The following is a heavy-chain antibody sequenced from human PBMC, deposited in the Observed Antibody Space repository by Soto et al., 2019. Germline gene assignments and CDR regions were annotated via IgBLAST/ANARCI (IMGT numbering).Heavy chain of an antibody. CDR3: AHRRPVGRVGPTTIWFDP. Sequence: SGPTLVNPTQTLTLACSFSGFSLSTSYVGVGWIRQPPGKALEWLALIYWNDDKFYSPSLKSRLTITKDTSKNQVVLTMTNVGPVDTATYYCAHRRPVGRVGPTTIWFDPWGQGTLVTVSS. CDR1: GFSLSTSYVG. J-gene: IGHJ5*02. CDR2: IYWNDDK. V-gene: IGHV2-5*01. D-gene: IGHD1-26*01.